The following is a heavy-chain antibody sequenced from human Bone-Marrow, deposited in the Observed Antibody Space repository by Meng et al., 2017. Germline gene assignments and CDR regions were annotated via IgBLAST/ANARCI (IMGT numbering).Heavy chain of an antibody. V-gene: IGHV3-74*01. CDR2: INSDGSST. D-gene: IGHD4-17*01. Sequence: GESLKISCSASGFPFSSYWMHWVRQAPGKGLVWVSRINSDGSSTSYADSVKGRFTISRDNAKNTLYLQMNSLRAEDTAVYYCAREPRDYGDYSRWGQGTLVTVSS. CDR3: AREPRDYGDYSR. CDR1: GFPFSSYW. J-gene: IGHJ4*02.